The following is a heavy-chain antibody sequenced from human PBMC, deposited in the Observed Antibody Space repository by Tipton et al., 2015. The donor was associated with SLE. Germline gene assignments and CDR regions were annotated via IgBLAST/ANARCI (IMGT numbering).Heavy chain of an antibody. J-gene: IGHJ4*02. CDR2: INHSGTT. V-gene: IGHV4-34*01. CDR1: GGSFSGYY. Sequence: GLVKPSETLSLTCAVYGGSFSGYYWTWIRQPPGKGLEWIGEINHSGTTNSNPSLKSRVTISVDTSKNQFSLNLSSVTAADTAVYYCARAYYDFWSGYYRPYDFDYCGQGTLVTVSS. CDR3: ARAYYDFWSGYYRPYDFDY. D-gene: IGHD3-3*01.